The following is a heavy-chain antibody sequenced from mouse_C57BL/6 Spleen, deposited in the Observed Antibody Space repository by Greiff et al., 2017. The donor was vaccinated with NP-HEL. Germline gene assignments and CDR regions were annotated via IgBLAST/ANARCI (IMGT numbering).Heavy chain of an antibody. D-gene: IGHD1-1*01. J-gene: IGHJ4*01. Sequence: QVQLQQSGAELMKPGASVKLSCKATGYTFTGYWIEWVKQRPGHGLEWIGEILPGSGSTNYNEKFKGKATFTADTSSNTAYMQLSSLTTEDAAIYYCARKSGITTVVATVYYAMDYWGQGTSVTVSS. CDR3: ARKSGITTVVATVYYAMDY. V-gene: IGHV1-9*01. CDR2: ILPGSGST. CDR1: GYTFTGYW.